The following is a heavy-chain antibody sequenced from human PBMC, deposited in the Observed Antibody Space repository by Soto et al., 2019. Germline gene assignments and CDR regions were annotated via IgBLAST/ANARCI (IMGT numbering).Heavy chain of an antibody. V-gene: IGHV1-2*04. CDR2: INPNSGGT. Sequence: GASVKVSCKASGYTFTGYYMHWVRQAPGQGLEWMGWINPNSGGTNYAQKFQGWVTMTRDTSISTAYMELSRLRSDDTAMYYCARGIYSSGWSNQGEHYYGMDVWGQGTTVTVSS. D-gene: IGHD6-19*01. CDR1: GYTFTGYY. J-gene: IGHJ6*02. CDR3: ARGIYSSGWSNQGEHYYGMDV.